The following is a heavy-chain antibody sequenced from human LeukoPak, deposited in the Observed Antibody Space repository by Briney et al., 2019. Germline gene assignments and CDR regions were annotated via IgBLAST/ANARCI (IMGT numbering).Heavy chain of an antibody. CDR2: IRGNGATT. V-gene: IGHV3-23*01. J-gene: IGHJ4*02. CDR1: GITFSSHA. D-gene: IGHD2-15*01. CDR3: AKILASAATGH. Sequence: GGSLRLSCAASGITFSSHAMTWVRQAPGKGLEWVAAIRGNGATTDYADSVKGRFTISRDNSKNTLYLQMNSLRAEDTAIYYCAKILASAATGHWGQGTLVTVSS.